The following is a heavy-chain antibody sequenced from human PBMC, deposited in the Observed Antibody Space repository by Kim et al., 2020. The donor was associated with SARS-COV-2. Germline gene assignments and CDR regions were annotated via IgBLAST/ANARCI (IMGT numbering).Heavy chain of an antibody. Sequence: GGSLRLSCAASGFTFDDYAMHWVRQAPGKGLEWVSGISWNSGSIGYADSVKGRFTISRDNAKNSLYLQMNSLRAEDTALYYCAKDIDSSSWYPAYFQHWGQGTLVTVSS. V-gene: IGHV3-9*01. CDR3: AKDIDSSSWYPAYFQH. D-gene: IGHD6-13*01. CDR1: GFTFDDYA. J-gene: IGHJ1*01. CDR2: ISWNSGSI.